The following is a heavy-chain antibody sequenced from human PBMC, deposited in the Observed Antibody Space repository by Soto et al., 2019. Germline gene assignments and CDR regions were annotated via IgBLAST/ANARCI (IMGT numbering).Heavy chain of an antibody. J-gene: IGHJ5*02. D-gene: IGHD3-10*01. CDR3: GKAYHGDLPMDP. Sequence: GGSLRLSCSASGFTFSSYAMHWVRQAPGKGLEYVSAISSNGGSTYYADSVKGRFTISRDNSKNTLYLQMSSLRAEDTAVYYWGKAYHGDLPMDPWGKGTGVTVP. CDR2: ISSNGGST. CDR1: GFTFSSYA. V-gene: IGHV3-64D*08.